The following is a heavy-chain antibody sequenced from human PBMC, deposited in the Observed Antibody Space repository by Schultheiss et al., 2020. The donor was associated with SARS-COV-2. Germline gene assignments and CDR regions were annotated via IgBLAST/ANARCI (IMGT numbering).Heavy chain of an antibody. CDR3: ARAKGVYWYFDL. D-gene: IGHD3-16*01. J-gene: IGHJ2*01. CDR1: GGSISSGGYY. CDR2: IYYTAST. V-gene: IGHV4-31*03. Sequence: LRLSCTVSGGSISSGGYYWSWIRQHPGKGLEWIGYIYYTASTSYNPSLKSRVTISVDTSKNQFSLKLSSVTAADTAVYYCARAKGVYWYFDLWGRGTLVTVSS.